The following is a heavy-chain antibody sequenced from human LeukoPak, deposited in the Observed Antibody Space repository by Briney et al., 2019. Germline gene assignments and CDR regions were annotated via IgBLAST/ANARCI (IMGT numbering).Heavy chain of an antibody. D-gene: IGHD6-6*01. CDR2: MNPNSGNT. CDR3: ARDRQLDYYFDY. CDR1: GYTFTSYD. Sequence: GASVKVSCKASGYTFTSYDINWVRQATGQGLEWMGWMNPNSGNTGYAQKFQGRVTMTRDTSTSTVYMELSSLRSEDTAVYYCARDRQLDYYFDYWGQGTLVTVSS. J-gene: IGHJ4*02. V-gene: IGHV1-8*01.